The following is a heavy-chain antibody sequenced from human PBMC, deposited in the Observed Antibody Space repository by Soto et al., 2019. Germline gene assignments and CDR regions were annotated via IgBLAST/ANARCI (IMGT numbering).Heavy chain of an antibody. D-gene: IGHD1-1*01. CDR3: ARDPERYGMDV. V-gene: IGHV1-69*06. CDR1: GGTFSSYA. J-gene: IGHJ6*02. CDR2: IIPIFGTA. Sequence: ASVKVSRKASGGTFSSYAISWVRQAPGQGLEWMGGIIPIFGTANYAQKFQGRVTITADKSTSTAYMELSSLRSEDTAVYYCARDPERYGMDVWGQGTTVTVSS.